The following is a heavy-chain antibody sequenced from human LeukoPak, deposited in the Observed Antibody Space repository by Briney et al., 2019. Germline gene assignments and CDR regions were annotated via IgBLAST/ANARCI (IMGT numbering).Heavy chain of an antibody. V-gene: IGHV3-33*01. D-gene: IGHD6-6*01. CDR3: ARDVWYSSSP. CDR2: IRPDGGGK. CDR1: EFTFNSYG. Sequence: GGSLRLSCAASEFTFNSYGMNWVRQAPGKGLEWVAAIRPDGGGKYYADSVKGRFTISRDNAKNSLYLQMNSLRAEDSAVYYCARDVWYSSSPWGQGTLVTVSS. J-gene: IGHJ5*02.